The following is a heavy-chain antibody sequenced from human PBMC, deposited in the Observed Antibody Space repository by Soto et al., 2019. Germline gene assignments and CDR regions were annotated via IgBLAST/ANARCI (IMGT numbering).Heavy chain of an antibody. D-gene: IGHD1-1*01. Sequence: EVRLLESGGGSEQPGGSLRLSCEASGFNFRAYAMYWVRQAPGKGLEWVSAIDDENIAYYADSVKGRFIITRDNSRNTLYLQMDGLRVEETAIYFCTRRPMCARDCWYFDDCGQVTLVTVSS. CDR1: GFNFRAYA. CDR3: TRRPMCARDCWYFDD. CDR2: IDDENIA. V-gene: IGHV3-23*05. J-gene: IGHJ4*02.